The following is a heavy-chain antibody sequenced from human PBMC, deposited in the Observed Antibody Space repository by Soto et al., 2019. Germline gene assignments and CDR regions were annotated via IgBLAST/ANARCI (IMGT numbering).Heavy chain of an antibody. CDR3: ARPYDSSDYYGGGTDV. J-gene: IGHJ6*02. Sequence: QVQLVQSGAEVKKPGSSVKVSCKASGGTFNNNAISWVRQAPGQGLEWMGGIIPILGTANYAQKFQGRVTITADESTSTGYMELSSLRSEDTAVYYCARPYDSSDYYGGGTDVWGQGTTVTVSS. V-gene: IGHV1-69*01. CDR2: IIPILGTA. CDR1: GGTFNNNA. D-gene: IGHD3-22*01.